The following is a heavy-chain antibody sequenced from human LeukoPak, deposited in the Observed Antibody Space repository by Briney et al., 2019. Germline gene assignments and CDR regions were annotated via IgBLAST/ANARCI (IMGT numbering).Heavy chain of an antibody. D-gene: IGHD3-10*01. J-gene: IGHJ4*02. V-gene: IGHV3-48*01. CDR3: ARAGFTFSDYFGSFFDY. Sequence: PGGSLRLSCAASGFTFSSYSMNWVRQAPGKGLEWVSHISSSSSTVYSADSVKGRFTISRDNAKNSLYLQMNSLRAEDTAVYYCARAGFTFSDYFGSFFDYWGQGTLVTVSS. CDR2: ISSSSSTV. CDR1: GFTFSSYS.